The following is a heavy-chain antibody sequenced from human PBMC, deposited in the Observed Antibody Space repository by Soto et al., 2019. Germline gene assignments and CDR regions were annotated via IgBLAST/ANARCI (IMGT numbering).Heavy chain of an antibody. CDR1: GFTFTDYG. Sequence: GASVKGSCKASGFTFTDYGITWVRQAPGQGLEWMGRISPYNGKTNYAQNVQERVTMTTHTSTSTVYMELRILRSDDTAVYYCAREYLDYFATSGYYYWGQGTLVTVSS. D-gene: IGHD3-22*01. CDR3: AREYLDYFATSGYYY. CDR2: ISPYNGKT. V-gene: IGHV1-18*01. J-gene: IGHJ4*02.